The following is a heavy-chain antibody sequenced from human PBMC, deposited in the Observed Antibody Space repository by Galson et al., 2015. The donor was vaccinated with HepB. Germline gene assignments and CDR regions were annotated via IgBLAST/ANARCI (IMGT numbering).Heavy chain of an antibody. CDR2: INHSGGT. CDR1: GGSFSTYY. Sequence: LSLTCAVYGGSFSTYYWSWIRQPPGKGLEWIGEINHSGGTNYNPSLKSRVTISVDTSKNQFSLKLSSVTAADTAVYYCARSVAGLDYWGQGTLVTVSS. J-gene: IGHJ4*02. V-gene: IGHV4-34*01. CDR3: ARSVAGLDY. D-gene: IGHD6-19*01.